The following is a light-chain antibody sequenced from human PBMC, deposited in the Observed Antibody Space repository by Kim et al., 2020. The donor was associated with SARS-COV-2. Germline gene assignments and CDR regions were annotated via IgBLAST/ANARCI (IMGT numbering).Light chain of an antibody. CDR2: YES. CDR1: TMGSKR. CDR3: QVWDSSSDHVV. Sequence: APGRTDRLPCGGNTMGSKRVRWYEQKAGRAPVLVIYYESDRHSGSPARFSGSNSGSTATLTISRVEAGDESDYYCQVWDSSSDHVVFGGGTQLTVL. V-gene: IGLV3-21*04. J-gene: IGLJ2*01.